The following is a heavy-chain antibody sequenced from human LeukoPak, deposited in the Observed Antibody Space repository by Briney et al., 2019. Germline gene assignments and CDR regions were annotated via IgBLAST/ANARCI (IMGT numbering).Heavy chain of an antibody. J-gene: IGHJ4*02. CDR3: AKAPFYYGSGSSSPPDY. D-gene: IGHD3-10*01. CDR1: GFTFNDHT. CDR2: INGKGDST. V-gene: IGHV3-43*01. Sequence: PGGSLRLSCAASGFTFNDHTMHWVRQAPGKGLEWVSLINGKGDSTYYADSVKGGFTISRDNNRDSLYLQMNSLRTEDSALYYCAKAPFYYGSGSSSPPDYWGQGTLVTVSS.